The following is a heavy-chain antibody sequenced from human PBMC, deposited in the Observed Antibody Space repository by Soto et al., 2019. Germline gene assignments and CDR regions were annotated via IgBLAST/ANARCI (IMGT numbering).Heavy chain of an antibody. CDR1: GYPVTAYY. Sequence: QLHLVQSGAVVKKPGASVTVSCSASGYPVTAYYMHWVRQAPGRGLAWMGGINPATGAAKYTQTFRGRVTITRDTSPSTVFMDLRGLTSEDTAVFYWSRGGGVGVAGSAAFDMWGQGTLGSVSS. V-gene: IGHV1-2*02. CDR2: INPATGAA. J-gene: IGHJ3*02. D-gene: IGHD3-3*01. CDR3: SRGGGVGVAGSAAFDM.